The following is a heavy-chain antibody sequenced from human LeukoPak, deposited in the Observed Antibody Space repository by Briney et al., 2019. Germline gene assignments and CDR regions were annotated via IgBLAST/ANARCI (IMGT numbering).Heavy chain of an antibody. Sequence: ASVKVSCKASGGTFSSYAISWVQQAPGQGLEWMGRIIPILGMANYAQKFQGRVTITADKSTSTAYMELSSLRSEDTAVYYCASDKDYYDSSGYQGAFDIWGQGTMVTVSS. CDR3: ASDKDYYDSSGYQGAFDI. D-gene: IGHD3-22*01. V-gene: IGHV1-69*04. CDR1: GGTFSSYA. J-gene: IGHJ3*02. CDR2: IIPILGMA.